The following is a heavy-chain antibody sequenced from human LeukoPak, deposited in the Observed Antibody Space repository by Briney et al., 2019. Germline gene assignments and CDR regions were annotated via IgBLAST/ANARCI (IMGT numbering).Heavy chain of an antibody. CDR1: GGSLSGNY. CDR2: IYYTGNT. V-gene: IGHV4-59*01. CDR3: ALTTVTTRAFDI. D-gene: IGHD4-17*01. Sequence: SETLSLTXTVSGGSLSGNYWSWLGQPPGKGLEWIGYIYYTGNTKYNPSLKSRVTISLDMSKNQFSLKLNSVTAADTAVYYCALTTVTTRAFDIWGQGTMVTVSS. J-gene: IGHJ3*02.